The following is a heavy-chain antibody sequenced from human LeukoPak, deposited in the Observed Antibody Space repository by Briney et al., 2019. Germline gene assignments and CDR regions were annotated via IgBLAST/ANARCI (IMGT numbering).Heavy chain of an antibody. CDR3: ATSTIFGVVIIPEAFDI. CDR1: GFAFSSYW. D-gene: IGHD3-3*01. Sequence: GGSLRLSCAASGFAFSSYWMHWVRQAPGKGLVWVSRINSDGSSTSYADSVKGRFTISRDNAENTLYLQMNSLRAEDTAVYYCATSTIFGVVIIPEAFDIWGQGTMVTVSS. V-gene: IGHV3-74*01. CDR2: INSDGSST. J-gene: IGHJ3*02.